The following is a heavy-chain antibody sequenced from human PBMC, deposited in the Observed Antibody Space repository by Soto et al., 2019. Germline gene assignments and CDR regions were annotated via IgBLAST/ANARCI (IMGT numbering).Heavy chain of an antibody. CDR1: GYSISSGYY. V-gene: IGHV4-38-2*02. D-gene: IGHD6-19*01. CDR3: ARDSGSYYGMDV. Sequence: PSETLSLTCAVSGYSISSGYYWGWIRQPPGKGLEWIGSIYHSGSTYYNPSLKSRVTISVDTSKNQFSLKLSSVTAADTAVYYCARDSGSYYGMDVWGQGTTVTVSS. CDR2: IYHSGST. J-gene: IGHJ6*02.